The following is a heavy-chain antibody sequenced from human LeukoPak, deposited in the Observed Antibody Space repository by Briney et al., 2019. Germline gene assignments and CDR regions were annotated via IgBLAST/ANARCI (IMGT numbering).Heavy chain of an antibody. J-gene: IGHJ4*02. CDR1: GYTFTSYG. V-gene: IGHV1-18*01. CDR2: ISAYNGNT. CDR3: ASGCSSTSCDLTAFDY. Sequence: ASVKDSCKASGYTFTSYGISWVRQAPGQGLEWMGWISAYNGNTNHAQKLQGRVTMTTDTSTSTAYMELRSLRSDDTAVYYCASGCSSTSCDLTAFDYWGQGTLVTVSS. D-gene: IGHD2-2*01.